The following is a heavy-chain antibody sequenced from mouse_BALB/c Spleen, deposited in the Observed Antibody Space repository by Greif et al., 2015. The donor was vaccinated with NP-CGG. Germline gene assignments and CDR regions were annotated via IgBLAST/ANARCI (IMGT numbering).Heavy chain of an antibody. CDR2: IDPENGNT. J-gene: IGHJ4*01. CDR3: ARGLTGSSYYAMDY. D-gene: IGHD4-1*01. CDR1: GFNIKDYY. V-gene: IGHV14-1*02. Sequence: VQLKQSGAELVRPGALVKLSCKASGFNIKDYYMHWVKQRPEQGLEWIGWIDPENGNTIYDPKFQGKASITADTSSNTAYLQLSSLTSEDTAVYYCARGLTGSSYYAMDYWGQGTSVTVSS.